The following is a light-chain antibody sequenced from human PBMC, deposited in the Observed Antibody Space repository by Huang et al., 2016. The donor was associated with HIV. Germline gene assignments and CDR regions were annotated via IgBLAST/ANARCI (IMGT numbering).Light chain of an antibody. CDR2: RAS. CDR1: QNINAW. J-gene: IGKJ2*01. Sequence: DIQMTQSPSTLSASVGDRVTITCRASQNINAWLAWYQQKPGKAPNLLMYRASSLRVGVPSRFTGSGSGTEFTLTIASLQPDDLGTYYCQQYNTYLYTFGQGTKLEI. V-gene: IGKV1-5*03. CDR3: QQYNTYLYT.